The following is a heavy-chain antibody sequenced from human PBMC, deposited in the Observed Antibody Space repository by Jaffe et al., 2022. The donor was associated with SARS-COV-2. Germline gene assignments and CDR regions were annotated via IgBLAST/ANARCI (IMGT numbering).Heavy chain of an antibody. D-gene: IGHD3-16*01. CDR2: IYTSGST. Sequence: QVQLQESGPGLVKPSQTLSLTCTVSGGSISSGSYYWSWIRQPAGKGLEWIGRIYTSGSTNYNPSLKSRVTISVDTSKNQFSLKLSSVTAADTAVYYCAREPSLWGRALGMDVWGQGTTVTVSS. CDR1: GGSISSGSYY. V-gene: IGHV4-61*02. J-gene: IGHJ6*02. CDR3: AREPSLWGRALGMDV.